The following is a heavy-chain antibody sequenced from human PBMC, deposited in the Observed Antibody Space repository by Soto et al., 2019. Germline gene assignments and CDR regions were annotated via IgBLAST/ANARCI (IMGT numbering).Heavy chain of an antibody. V-gene: IGHV1-8*02. CDR2: MNPNSGNT. D-gene: IGHD2-2*01. CDR3: ARVVSGTSRIYYYYYMDV. CDR1: GDSFTSYD. J-gene: IGHJ6*03. Sequence: TSVKVSCKACGDSFTSYDINWVRQATGQGLEWMGWMNPNSGNTGYAQKFQGRVTMTRNTSISTAYMELSSLRSEDTAVYYCARVVSGTSRIYYYYYMDVWGKGTTVTVSS.